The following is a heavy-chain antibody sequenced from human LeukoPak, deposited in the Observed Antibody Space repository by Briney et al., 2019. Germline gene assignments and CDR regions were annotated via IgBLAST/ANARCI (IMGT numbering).Heavy chain of an antibody. CDR2: INPNSGGT. D-gene: IGHD3-3*01. J-gene: IGHJ6*03. V-gene: IGHV1-2*02. CDR1: GYTFTGYY. CDR3: ARDTAGRQLRFLETYYYYYMDV. Sequence: ASVKVSCKASGYTFTGYYMHWVRQAPGQGLEWMGWINPNSGGTNYAQKFQGRVTMTRDTSISTAYMELSRLRSDDTAVYYCARDTAGRQLRFLETYYYYYMDVWGKGTTVTVSS.